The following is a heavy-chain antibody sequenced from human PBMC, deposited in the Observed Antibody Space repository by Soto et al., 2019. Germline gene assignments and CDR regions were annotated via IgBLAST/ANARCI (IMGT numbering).Heavy chain of an antibody. Sequence: ASVKVSCKASGYTFTAYYIHWVRQAPGQGLEWMGWIDPSTGGPTYAQKFQGRVTMTTDTSINTADMELKNLRSDDTAVYFCVRSGFYKGPPDFWGQGTPVTVSS. V-gene: IGHV1-2*02. J-gene: IGHJ4*02. CDR3: VRSGFYKGPPDF. CDR1: GYTFTAYY. CDR2: IDPSTGGP. D-gene: IGHD3-3*01.